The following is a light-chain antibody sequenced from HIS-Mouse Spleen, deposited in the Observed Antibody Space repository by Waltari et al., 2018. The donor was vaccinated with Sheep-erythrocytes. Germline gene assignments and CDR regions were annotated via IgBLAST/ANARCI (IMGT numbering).Light chain of an antibody. J-gene: IGLJ1*01. V-gene: IGLV2-11*01. Sequence: QSALTQPRSVSGSPGQSVTLSCTGTSRDVGGYNYVSWYQQPPGKAPNIMCYDVSKRPSGVPDRFSGSKSGNTASLTISGLQAEDEADYYCCSYAGSYNHVFATGTKVTVL. CDR3: CSYAGSYNHV. CDR2: DVS. CDR1: SRDVGGYNY.